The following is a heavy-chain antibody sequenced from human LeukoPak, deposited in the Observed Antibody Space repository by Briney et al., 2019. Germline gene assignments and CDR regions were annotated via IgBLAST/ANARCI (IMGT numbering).Heavy chain of an antibody. J-gene: IGHJ5*02. CDR1: GYTFTDYY. CDR2: VDPEDGET. D-gene: IGHD2-15*01. CDR3: ARDIGINWFDP. V-gene: IGHV1-69-2*01. Sequence: ATVKISCKVSGYTFTDYYMHWVQQAPGKGLEWMGLVDPEDGETIYAEKFQGRVTITADTSTDTAYMELSSLRAEDTAVYYCARDIGINWFDPWGQGTLVTVSS.